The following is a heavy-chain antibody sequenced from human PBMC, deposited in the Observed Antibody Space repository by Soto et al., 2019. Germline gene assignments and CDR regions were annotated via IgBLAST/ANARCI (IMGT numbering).Heavy chain of an antibody. CDR1: GFSFSSYA. CDR2: ISGSGGST. D-gene: IGHD2-2*03. J-gene: IGHJ4*02. CDR3: AKDGLDMWNLGG. V-gene: IGHV3-23*01. Sequence: EVQLLESGGGLVQPGGSLRLSCAASGFSFSSYAMSWVRQAPGKGLEWVSAISGSGGSTYYADSVKGRFTISRDNSKNTLYLQMYSMRAEDTAVYYCAKDGLDMWNLGGWGQGTLVTVSS.